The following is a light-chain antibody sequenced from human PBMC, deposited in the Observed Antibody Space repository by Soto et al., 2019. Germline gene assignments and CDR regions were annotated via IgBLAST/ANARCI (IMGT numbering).Light chain of an antibody. CDR1: DGVASNY. Sequence: EIVLTESPGSLSLSLGDSATLFCRASDGVASNYLVWYQQKPGQAPRLLIYDASTRATGITARFSGSGAGTDFTLTISSLEPEDFAVYYCQHCGPTFGGGTKADI. V-gene: IGKV3-20*01. J-gene: IGKJ4*02. CDR2: DAS. CDR3: QHCGPT.